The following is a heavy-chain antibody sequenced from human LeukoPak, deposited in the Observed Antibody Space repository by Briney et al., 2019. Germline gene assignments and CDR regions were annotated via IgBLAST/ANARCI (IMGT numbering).Heavy chain of an antibody. CDR2: IIPILGIA. Sequence: SVKVSCKASGGTFSSYAISWVRQAPGQGLEWMGRIIPILGIANYAQKFQGRVTITADKSTSTAYMELSSLRSEDTAVFYCAREFLDYYDSSGYYTAYDAFDIWGQGTMVTVSS. CDR1: GGTFSSYA. D-gene: IGHD3-22*01. V-gene: IGHV1-69*04. CDR3: AREFLDYYDSSGYYTAYDAFDI. J-gene: IGHJ3*02.